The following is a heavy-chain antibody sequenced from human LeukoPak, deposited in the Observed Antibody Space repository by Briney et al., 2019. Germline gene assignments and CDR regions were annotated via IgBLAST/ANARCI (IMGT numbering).Heavy chain of an antibody. CDR1: GFTFTSIA. CDR3: AKGQELDDGVFDS. D-gene: IGHD1-1*01. CDR2: IRGTGDST. J-gene: IGHJ4*02. V-gene: IGHV3-23*01. Sequence: GGSLRLSCAASGFTFTSIAMTWVRQAPGKGLEWVSTIRGTGDSTHYADSVKGRFIISRDKSKNMLYLQMNGLRAEDTAIYYCAKGQELDDGVFDSWGQGTLVTASP.